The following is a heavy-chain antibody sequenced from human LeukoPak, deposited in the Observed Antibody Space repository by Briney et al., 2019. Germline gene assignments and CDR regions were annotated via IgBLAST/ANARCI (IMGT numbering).Heavy chain of an antibody. CDR2: IYTSGST. D-gene: IGHD1-26*01. Sequence: PSETLSLTCTVSGGSISSYYWSWIRQPAGKGLEWIGRIYTSGSTNYNPSLKSRVTMSVDTSKNQFSLKLSSVTAADTAVYYCARSGQWELLLGYCDYWGQGTLVTVSS. CDR1: GGSISSYY. CDR3: ARSGQWELLLGYCDY. J-gene: IGHJ4*02. V-gene: IGHV4-4*07.